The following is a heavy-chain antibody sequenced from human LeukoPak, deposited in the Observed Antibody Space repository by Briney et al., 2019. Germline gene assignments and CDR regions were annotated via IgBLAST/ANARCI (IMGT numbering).Heavy chain of an antibody. CDR3: VRLVLEDIYVIAVPDKYYFDY. CDR2: LYHSGST. D-gene: IGHD6-19*01. Sequence: SETLSLTCAVPGYSISSGYYWGWSRQPPGKGLEWIGGLYHSGSTHYNPSLKRRVTISVDTSRNQFFLELTSVTAADTALYYCVRLVLEDIYVIAVPDKYYFDYWGQGILVTVSS. J-gene: IGHJ4*02. V-gene: IGHV4-38-2*01. CDR1: GYSISSGYY.